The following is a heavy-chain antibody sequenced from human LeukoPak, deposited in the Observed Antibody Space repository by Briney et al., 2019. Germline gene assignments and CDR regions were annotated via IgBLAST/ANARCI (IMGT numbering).Heavy chain of an antibody. CDR2: ISAYNGNT. V-gene: IGHV1-18*01. J-gene: IGHJ4*02. CDR3: AREGAAALDY. CDR1: GGTISSYA. Sequence: ASVKFSCKASGGTISSYAISWVRQAPGQGLEWMGWISAYNGNTNYAQKLQGRVTMTTDTSTSTAYMELRSLRSDDTAVYYCAREGAAALDYWGQGTLVTVSS. D-gene: IGHD2-2*01.